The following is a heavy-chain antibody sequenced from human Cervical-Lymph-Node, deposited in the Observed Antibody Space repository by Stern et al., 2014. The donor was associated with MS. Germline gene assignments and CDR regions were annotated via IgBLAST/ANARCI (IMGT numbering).Heavy chain of an antibody. V-gene: IGHV3-7*01. CDR1: GFTFRSYW. D-gene: IGHD6-19*01. CDR3: VRVQKYTSGWYGLNTGYGMDV. Sequence: EVQLLESGGGLVQPGGSLRLSCEVSGFTFRSYWMSWVRQAPGKGLEWVAHIKQEGSEKYYVDSVKGGFTISRDNAKNALYLQMNSLRVEDTAVYYCVRVQKYTSGWYGLNTGYGMDVWGQGTAVTVSS. CDR2: IKQEGSEK. J-gene: IGHJ6*02.